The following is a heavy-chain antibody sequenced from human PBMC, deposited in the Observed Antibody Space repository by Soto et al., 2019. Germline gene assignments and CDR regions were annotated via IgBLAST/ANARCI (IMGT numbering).Heavy chain of an antibody. D-gene: IGHD6-19*01. CDR1: GFTFSTYA. CDR2: ISGSGDST. Sequence: PGGSLRLSCAASGFTFSTYAMNWVRQAPGKGLEWVSGISGSGDSTYYADSVKGRFTVSRDNSKNTLYLQMNSLRAEDTAVFYCAKERSSGWSFDYWGQGTLVTVSS. V-gene: IGHV3-23*01. J-gene: IGHJ4*02. CDR3: AKERSSGWSFDY.